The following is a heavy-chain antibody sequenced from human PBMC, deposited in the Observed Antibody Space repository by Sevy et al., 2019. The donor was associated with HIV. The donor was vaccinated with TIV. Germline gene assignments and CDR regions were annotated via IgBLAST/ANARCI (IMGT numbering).Heavy chain of an antibody. CDR3: ARGSYYFDY. V-gene: IGHV3-7*01. CDR1: GFTFSVWW. J-gene: IGHJ4*02. CDR2: IKQDGSEK. Sequence: GGSLRLSCAASGFTFSVWWMSWVRQAPGKGLEWVANIKQDGSEKDYVDSVKGRFSISRDNAKNSLYLQMNNLRAEDTAVYYCARGSYYFDYWGQGTLVTVSS.